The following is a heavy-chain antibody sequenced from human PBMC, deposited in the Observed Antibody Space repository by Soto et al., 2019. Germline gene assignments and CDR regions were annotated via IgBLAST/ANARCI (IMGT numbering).Heavy chain of an antibody. CDR2: ISGSGDST. V-gene: IGHV3-23*01. D-gene: IGHD2-15*01. Sequence: GGSLRLSCAASGSTFSSYAMSLVRQAPGKGLEWVSVISGSGDSTYYADSVKGRFTISRDNSKNTLYLQMNSLRAEDTAVYYCARELGYCSGGNCYMEGAFDIWGQGTMVTVSS. J-gene: IGHJ3*02. CDR3: ARELGYCSGGNCYMEGAFDI. CDR1: GSTFSSYA.